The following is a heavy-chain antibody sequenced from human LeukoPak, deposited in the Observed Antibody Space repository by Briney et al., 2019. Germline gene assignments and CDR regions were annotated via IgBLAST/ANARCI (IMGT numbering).Heavy chain of an antibody. CDR2: MGVSGSPT. Sequence: GGSLRLSCADSRFSLSDYSMSWVRQAPGKGLEWISHMGVSGSPTYYADSVKGRFSISRDSARNLLYLQMNSLRAEDTAVYYCARANMVREYGRAGDYWGQGTRVTVSS. V-gene: IGHV3-11*01. CDR3: ARANMVREYGRAGDY. CDR1: RFSLSDYS. D-gene: IGHD3-10*01. J-gene: IGHJ4*02.